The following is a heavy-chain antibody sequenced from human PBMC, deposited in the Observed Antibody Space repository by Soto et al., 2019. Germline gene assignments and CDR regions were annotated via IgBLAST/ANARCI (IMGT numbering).Heavy chain of an antibody. CDR1: GFTVSSNY. J-gene: IGHJ6*03. V-gene: IGHV3-53*04. D-gene: IGHD5-18*01. CDR3: ARVVDTAMDLYYYYYMDV. Sequence: EVQLVESGGGLVQPGGSLRLSCAASGFTVSSNYMSWVRQAPGKGLEWVSVIYSGGSTYYADSVKGRFTISRHNSKNTLYLQMNSLRAEDPAVYYCARVVDTAMDLYYYYYMDVWGKGTTVTVSS. CDR2: IYSGGST.